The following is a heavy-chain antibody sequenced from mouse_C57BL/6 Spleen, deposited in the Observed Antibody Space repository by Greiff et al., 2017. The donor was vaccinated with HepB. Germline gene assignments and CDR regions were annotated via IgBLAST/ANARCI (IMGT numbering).Heavy chain of an antibody. CDR3: VRSDGDYTALSCAY. D-gene: IGHD2-13*01. CDR1: GYTFTSYW. J-gene: IGHJ2*01. Sequence: QVQLQQPGAELVRPGSSVKLSCKASGYTFTSYWMHWVKQRPIQGLEWIGNIDPSDSETHYNQKFKDKATLTVDKSSSTAYMQLSSLTSEDSAVYYCVRSDGDYTALSCAYWGQGTTLTVSS. CDR2: IDPSDSET. V-gene: IGHV1-52*01.